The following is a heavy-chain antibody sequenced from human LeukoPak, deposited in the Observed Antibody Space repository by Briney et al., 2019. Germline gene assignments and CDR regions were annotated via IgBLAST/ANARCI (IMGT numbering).Heavy chain of an antibody. CDR3: ARAQSNAEGYYYGMDV. Sequence: GGSLRLSCAASGFTFSSYGMHWVRQAPGKGLEWVAVIWYDGSNKYYADSVKGRFTISRDNSKNTLYLQMNSLRAEDTAVYYCARAQSNAEGYYYGMDVWGQGTTVTVSS. J-gene: IGHJ6*02. CDR1: GFTFSSYG. D-gene: IGHD4-11*01. V-gene: IGHV3-33*01. CDR2: IWYDGSNK.